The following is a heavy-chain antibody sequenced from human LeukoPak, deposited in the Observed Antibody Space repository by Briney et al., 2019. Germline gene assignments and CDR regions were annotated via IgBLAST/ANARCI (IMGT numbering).Heavy chain of an antibody. CDR1: GFTFSAYW. D-gene: IGHD3-16*01. CDR3: ARGGFGYVYFDY. J-gene: IGHJ4*02. CDR2: IKGDGSEK. V-gene: IGHV3-7*01. Sequence: PGGSLRLSCAASGFTFSAYWMSWVRQAPGKGLEWVAHIKGDGSEKYSVDSVKGRFTISRDNAKSSPYLQMNSLRAEDTALYYCARGGFGYVYFDYWGQGTLVTVSS.